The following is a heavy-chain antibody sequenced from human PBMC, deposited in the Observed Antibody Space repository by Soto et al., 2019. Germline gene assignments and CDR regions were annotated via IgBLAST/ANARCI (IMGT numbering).Heavy chain of an antibody. D-gene: IGHD1-26*01. CDR3: VRDAIGVGLDY. Sequence: EVQLVESGGGLVQPGGSLRLSCAASGFTFSSHWMFWVHQAPGKGLVWVSHINSDGSSRTYADSVKGRFTISRDNAKNTVYLQMNSLRAEDTAVYYCVRDAIGVGLDYWGLGTLVTVSS. CDR1: GFTFSSHW. V-gene: IGHV3-74*03. J-gene: IGHJ4*02. CDR2: INSDGSSR.